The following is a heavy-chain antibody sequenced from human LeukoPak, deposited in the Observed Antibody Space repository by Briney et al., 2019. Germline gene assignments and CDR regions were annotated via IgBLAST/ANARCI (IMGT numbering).Heavy chain of an antibody. D-gene: IGHD3-22*01. CDR3: ASGGPTMIGVVTTLPDAFDI. CDR1: GYTFTGYY. J-gene: IGHJ3*02. CDR2: INPNSGGT. V-gene: IGHV1-2*02. Sequence: SVKVSCKASGYTFTGYYMHWVRQPPGQGLEGMGWINPNSGGTNNAQKFQGRVTMTRDTSISTAYMELSRLRSDDTAVYYCASGGPTMIGVVTTLPDAFDIWGQGTMVTVSS.